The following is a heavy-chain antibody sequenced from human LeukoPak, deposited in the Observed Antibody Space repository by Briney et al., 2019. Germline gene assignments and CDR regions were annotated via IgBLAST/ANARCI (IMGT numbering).Heavy chain of an antibody. D-gene: IGHD4-17*01. J-gene: IGHJ3*02. CDR3: ARRVNDYGDYGAFDI. CDR1: GGSFSGYY. CDR2: IYYSGST. V-gene: IGHV4-34*01. Sequence: SETLSLTCAVYGGSFSGYYWSWIRQPPGKGLEWIGSIYYSGSTYYNPSLKSRVTISVDTSKNQFSLKLSSVTAADTAVYYCARRVNDYGDYGAFDIWGQGTMVTVSS.